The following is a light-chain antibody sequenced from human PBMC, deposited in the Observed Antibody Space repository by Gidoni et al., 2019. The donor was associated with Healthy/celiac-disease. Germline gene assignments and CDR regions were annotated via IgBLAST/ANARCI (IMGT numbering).Light chain of an antibody. J-gene: IGKJ2*03. V-gene: IGKV1-5*03. Sequence: PSASVGDRVTITGRASQSISSWLAWYQQKPGKAPKLLIYKASSLESGVPSRFSGSGSGTEFTLTISSLQPDDFATYYCQQYNSYSYSFGQXTKLEIK. CDR3: QQYNSYSYS. CDR2: KAS. CDR1: QSISSW.